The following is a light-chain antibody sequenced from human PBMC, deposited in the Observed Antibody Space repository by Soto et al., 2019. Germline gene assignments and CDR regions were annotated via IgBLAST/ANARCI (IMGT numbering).Light chain of an antibody. CDR3: QQRGNWPWT. CDR2: DAS. Sequence: EIVLTQSPATLSLSPGERATLSCRASQSVSSYLAWYQQKPGQAPMLLIYDASNRATGIPARFSGSGSGTDFTLTISSLAPEDFAVYYCQQRGNWPWTFGQGTKVEIK. J-gene: IGKJ1*01. V-gene: IGKV3-11*01. CDR1: QSVSSY.